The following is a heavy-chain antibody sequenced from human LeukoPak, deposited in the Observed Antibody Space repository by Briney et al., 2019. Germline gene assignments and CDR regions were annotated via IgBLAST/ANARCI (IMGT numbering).Heavy chain of an antibody. J-gene: IGHJ4*02. CDR1: GGSFSGYY. CDR2: INHSGST. D-gene: IGHD1-1*01. V-gene: IGHV4-34*01. Sequence: PSETLSLTCAVYGGSFSGYYWSWIRQPPGKGLEWIGEINHSGSTNYIPSLKSRVTISVDTSKNQFFLQLSSVTAADTAVYYCARVTTGTVDYWGQGTLVTVSS. CDR3: ARVTTGTVDY.